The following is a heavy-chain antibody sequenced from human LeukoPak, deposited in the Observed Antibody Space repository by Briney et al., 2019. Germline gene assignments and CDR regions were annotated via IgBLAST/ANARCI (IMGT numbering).Heavy chain of an antibody. D-gene: IGHD3-22*01. CDR1: GFKFDGYS. J-gene: IGHJ4*02. V-gene: IGHV3-21*01. CDR2: ISTVSSYI. Sequence: GGSLRLSCAGSGFKFDGYSLNWVRQAPGKGLEWISSISTVSSYIEYADSVKGRFTISRDNGNNSMFLQMNRLRAEDSAVYYCVRDSAYYSDGSDNWFAYFDHWGQGIQVTVSS. CDR3: VRDSAYYSDGSDNWFAYFDH.